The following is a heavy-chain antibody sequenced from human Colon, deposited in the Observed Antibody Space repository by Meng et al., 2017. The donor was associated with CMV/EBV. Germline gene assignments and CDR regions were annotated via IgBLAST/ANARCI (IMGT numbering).Heavy chain of an antibody. V-gene: IGHV4-61*01. CDR3: ARDLAVTGLQGGRIDYYGMDV. D-gene: IGHD6-19*01. CDR2: IYYSGSS. CDR1: GGSLTRGSYY. Sequence: GSLRLSCTVSGGSLTRGSYYWNWLRQSPGKGLEWIGYIYYSGSSKYNPSLESRVTMSVDPSKNQFSLNLSSVTAADTALYFCARDLAVTGLQGGRIDYYGMDVWGQGTTVTVSS. J-gene: IGHJ6*02.